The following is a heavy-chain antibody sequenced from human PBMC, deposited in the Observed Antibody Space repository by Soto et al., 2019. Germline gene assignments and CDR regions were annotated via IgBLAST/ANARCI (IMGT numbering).Heavy chain of an antibody. CDR2: IYYSGST. Sequence: PSETLSLTCTVSGGSVSSGSYYWSWIRQPPGKGLEWIGYIYYSGSTNYNPSLKSRVTISVDTSKNQFSLKLSSVTAADTAVYYCARGGEDYSNYIDYWGQGTLVTVSS. D-gene: IGHD4-4*01. CDR3: ARGGEDYSNYIDY. J-gene: IGHJ4*02. CDR1: GGSVSSGSYY. V-gene: IGHV4-61*01.